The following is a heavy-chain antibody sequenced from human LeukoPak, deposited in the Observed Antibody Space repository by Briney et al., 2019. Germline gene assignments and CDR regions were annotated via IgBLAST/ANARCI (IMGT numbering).Heavy chain of an antibody. CDR1: GGSISSYY. CDR3: ARRAYSGGWYYFDY. D-gene: IGHD6-19*01. CDR2: IYYSGST. J-gene: IGHJ4*02. Sequence: SETLSLTCTVSGGSISSYYWSWIRQPPGKGLEWIGYIYYSGSTNYNPSLKSRVTISVDTSKNQFSLKLSSVTAADTAMYYCARRAYSGGWYYFDYWGQGTLVTVSS. V-gene: IGHV4-59*01.